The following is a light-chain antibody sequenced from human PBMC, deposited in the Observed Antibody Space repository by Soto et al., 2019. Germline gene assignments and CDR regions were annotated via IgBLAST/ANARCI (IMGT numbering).Light chain of an antibody. V-gene: IGLV2-14*01. J-gene: IGLJ1*01. Sequence: QSALTQPASVSGSPGQSITISCTGTSSDVGGYNYVSWYQQHPGKAPKLMIYDVSNRPSGVSNRFSGSKSGNTASLTISGLQAEYEADYYCSSYTSSSVYVFGTGTKVTVL. CDR1: SSDVGGYNY. CDR2: DVS. CDR3: SSYTSSSVYV.